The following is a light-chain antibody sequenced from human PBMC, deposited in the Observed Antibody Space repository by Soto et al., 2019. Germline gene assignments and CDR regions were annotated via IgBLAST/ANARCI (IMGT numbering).Light chain of an antibody. CDR1: QTISSW. V-gene: IGKV1-5*03. CDR2: KAS. J-gene: IGKJ1*01. Sequence: DIQMTQSRYTLSGSVGARVIITCRVSQTISSWLAWYQQRPGKAPKLLIYKASTLKSGVPSRFSGSGSGTEFTLTISSLQPDDFATYYCQHYNSYSEAFGQGTNVDI. CDR3: QHYNSYSEA.